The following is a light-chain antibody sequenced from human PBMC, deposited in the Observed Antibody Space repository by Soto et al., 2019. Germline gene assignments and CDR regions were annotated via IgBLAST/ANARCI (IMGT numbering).Light chain of an antibody. CDR2: DAS. CDR3: QQYNSYSRT. Sequence: DIQMTQSPSTLSASVGYRFTITCRASQIISSWLAWYQQKPVKAPKLLIYDASSLESGVPSRFSGSGSGTEFTLTISSLQPDDFATYYCQQYNSYSRTFGQGTKVDIK. J-gene: IGKJ1*01. V-gene: IGKV1-5*01. CDR1: QIISSW.